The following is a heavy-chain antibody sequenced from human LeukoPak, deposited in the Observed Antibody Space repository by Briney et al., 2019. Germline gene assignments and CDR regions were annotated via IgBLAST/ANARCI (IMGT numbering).Heavy chain of an antibody. V-gene: IGHV4-30-2*01. D-gene: IGHD3-22*01. CDR2: IYHSGSA. CDR3: AGDAPYYYDSSGYLNAFDI. CDR1: GGSISSGGYY. Sequence: PSETLSLTCTVSGGSISSGGYYWSWIRQPPGKGLEWIGYIYHSGSAYYNPSLKSRVTISVDRSKNQFSLKLSSVTAADTAVYYCAGDAPYYYDSSGYLNAFDIWGQGTMVTVSS. J-gene: IGHJ3*02.